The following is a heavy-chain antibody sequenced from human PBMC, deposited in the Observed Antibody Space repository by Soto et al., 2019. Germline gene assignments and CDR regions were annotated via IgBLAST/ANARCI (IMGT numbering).Heavy chain of an antibody. D-gene: IGHD3-3*01. V-gene: IGHV3-30*18. J-gene: IGHJ4*02. CDR3: AKDRGLRFLEEAFDY. Sequence: QVQLVESGGGVVQPGRSLRLSCAASGFTFSSYGMHWVRQAPGKGLEWVAVISYDGSNKYYADSVKGRFTISRDNSKNKMYLQMNRLRAEDTAVYYCAKDRGLRFLEEAFDYWGQGTLVTVSS. CDR2: ISYDGSNK. CDR1: GFTFSSYG.